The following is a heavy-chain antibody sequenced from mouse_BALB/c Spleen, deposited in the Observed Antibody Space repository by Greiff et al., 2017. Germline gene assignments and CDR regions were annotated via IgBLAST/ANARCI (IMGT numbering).Heavy chain of an antibody. CDR1: GYAFTNYL. J-gene: IGHJ3*01. CDR2: INPGSGGT. V-gene: IGHV1-54*01. D-gene: IGHD2-4*01. CDR3: ARLGDYDRAY. Sequence: VQLQESGAELVRPGTSVKVSCKASGYAFTNYLIEWVKQRPGQGLEWIGVINPGSGGTNYNEKFKGKATLTADKSSSTAYMQLSSLTSDDSAVYFCARLGDYDRAYWGQGTLVTVSA.